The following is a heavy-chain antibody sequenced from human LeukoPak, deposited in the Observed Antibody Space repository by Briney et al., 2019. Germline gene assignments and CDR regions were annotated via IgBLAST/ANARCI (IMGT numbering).Heavy chain of an antibody. CDR2: INPNSGGT. CDR3: AREGHYGSGSYYSNGYFDY. V-gene: IGHV1-2*02. CDR1: GYTFTGYY. J-gene: IGHJ4*02. Sequence: ASVKVSCKASGYTFTGYYMHWVRQAPGQGLEWMGWINPNSGGTNYAQKFQGRVTMTRDMSISTAYMELSRLRSDDTAVYYCAREGHYGSGSYYSNGYFDYWGQGTLVTVSS. D-gene: IGHD3-10*01.